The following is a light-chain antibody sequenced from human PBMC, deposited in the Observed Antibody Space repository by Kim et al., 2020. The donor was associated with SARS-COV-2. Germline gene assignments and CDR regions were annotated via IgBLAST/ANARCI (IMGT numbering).Light chain of an antibody. J-gene: IGLJ2*01. V-gene: IGLV1-44*01. CDR1: TSNVGNNT. Sequence: GQRGTISCSGSTSNVGNNTVNWYQQVPGKAPKLLIFNNYQLPSGVPDRFSGSRSGTSASLAISGLQSEDEADYYCGAWDDSLNGVVFGGGTQLTVL. CDR3: GAWDDSLNGVV. CDR2: NNY.